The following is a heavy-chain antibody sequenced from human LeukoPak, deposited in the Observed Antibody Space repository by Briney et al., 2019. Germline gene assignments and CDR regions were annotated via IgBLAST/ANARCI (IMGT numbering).Heavy chain of an antibody. CDR1: GFTFSSYA. CDR3: AKGSDYGDYVTGDY. D-gene: IGHD4-17*01. CDR2: ISGSGGST. Sequence: GRSLGLSCAASGFTFSSYAMSWVRQAPGKGLEWVSAISGSGGSTYYADSVKGRFTISRDNSKNTLYLQMNSLRAEDTAVYYCAKGSDYGDYVTGDYWGQGTLVTVSS. V-gene: IGHV3-23*01. J-gene: IGHJ4*02.